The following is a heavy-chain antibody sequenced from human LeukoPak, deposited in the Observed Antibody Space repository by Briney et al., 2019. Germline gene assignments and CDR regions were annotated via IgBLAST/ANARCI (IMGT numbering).Heavy chain of an antibody. Sequence: SETLSLTCNVSGGSISSGNYYWSWIRQHPGKGLEWIGNIDYSGSTYYNPSLKSRVTISVDTSKNQFSLKLSSVTAADTAVYYCAGETSEGGWWFDPWGQGTLVTVSS. V-gene: IGHV4-31*03. CDR3: AGETSEGGWWFDP. CDR1: GGSISSGNYY. CDR2: IDYSGST. D-gene: IGHD2-15*01. J-gene: IGHJ5*02.